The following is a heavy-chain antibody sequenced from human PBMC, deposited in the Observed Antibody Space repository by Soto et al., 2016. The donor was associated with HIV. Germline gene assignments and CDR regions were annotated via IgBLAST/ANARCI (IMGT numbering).Heavy chain of an antibody. V-gene: IGHV3-21*01. CDR3: ARGRGSGSYYNVAY. CDR1: GFTFSSYS. Sequence: EVQLVESGGGLVKPGGSLRLSCAASGFTFSSYSMNWVRQAPGKGLEWVSSISSSSSYIYYADSVKGRFTISRDNAKNSLYLQMNSLRAEDTAVYYCARGRGSGSYYNVAYWGQGTLVTVSS. J-gene: IGHJ4*02. D-gene: IGHD3-10*01. CDR2: ISSSSSYI.